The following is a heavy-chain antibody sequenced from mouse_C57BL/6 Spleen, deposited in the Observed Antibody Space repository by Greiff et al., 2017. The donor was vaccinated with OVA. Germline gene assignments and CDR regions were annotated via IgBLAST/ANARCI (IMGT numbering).Heavy chain of an antibody. Sequence: QVQLKQSGPELVKPGASVKISCKASGYAFSSSWMNWVKQRPGKGLEWIGRIYPGDGDTNYNGKFKGKATLTADKSSSTAYMQLSSLTSEDSAVYFCARWGYDYLAYWGQGTLVTVSA. CDR3: ARWGYDYLAY. CDR1: GYAFSSSW. D-gene: IGHD2-4*01. CDR2: IYPGDGDT. J-gene: IGHJ3*01. V-gene: IGHV1-82*01.